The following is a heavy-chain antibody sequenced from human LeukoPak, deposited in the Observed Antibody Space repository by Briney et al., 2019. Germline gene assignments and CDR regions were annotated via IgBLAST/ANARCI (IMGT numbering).Heavy chain of an antibody. Sequence: PSETLFLTCTVSGGSISSYYWSWIRQPPGKGLEWIGYIYYSGSTNYNPSLKSRVTISVDTSKNQFSLKLSSVTAADTAVYYCARLGEYSYKDWGQGTLVTVSS. D-gene: IGHD5-18*01. CDR1: GGSISSYY. J-gene: IGHJ4*02. V-gene: IGHV4-59*01. CDR2: IYYSGST. CDR3: ARLGEYSYKD.